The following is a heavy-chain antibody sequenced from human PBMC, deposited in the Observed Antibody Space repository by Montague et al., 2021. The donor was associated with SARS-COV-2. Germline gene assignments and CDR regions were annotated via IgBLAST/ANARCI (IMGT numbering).Heavy chain of an antibody. D-gene: IGHD3-10*01. Sequence: SLRLSCAAPGITFSSYALHWVRQAPGKGLEWVAVISYDGSNKYYADPVKGRFTISRDNSKNTLYLQMNSLRAEDTAVYYCAREGLSGSYYGFLDYWGQGTLVTVSS. CDR3: AREGLSGSYYGFLDY. V-gene: IGHV3-30-3*01. CDR1: GITFSSYA. J-gene: IGHJ4*02. CDR2: ISYDGSNK.